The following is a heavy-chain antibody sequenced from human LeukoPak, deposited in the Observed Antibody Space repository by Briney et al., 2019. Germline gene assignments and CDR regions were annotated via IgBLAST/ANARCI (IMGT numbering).Heavy chain of an antibody. Sequence: GGSLRLSCAASELTFSGYWMNWVRQAPGKGPEWVANINQDGSEKHYVDSVKGRFTISRDNAKNSLFPQMNSLRVEDTAVFYCARDGFVGAADYWGQGTLVTVSS. J-gene: IGHJ4*02. CDR1: ELTFSGYW. CDR3: ARDGFVGAADY. CDR2: INQDGSEK. V-gene: IGHV3-7*01. D-gene: IGHD6-13*01.